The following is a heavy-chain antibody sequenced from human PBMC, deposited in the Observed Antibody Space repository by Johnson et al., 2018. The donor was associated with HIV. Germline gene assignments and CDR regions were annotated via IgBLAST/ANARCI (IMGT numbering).Heavy chain of an antibody. Sequence: QVQLVESGGGVVQPGGSLRLSCAASEFIFSSYSMHWVPQAPGKGLEWVAVISYDGHNEYYADSVEGRFTVSRDNTKNTLYLQMNSLRADDTAIYYCARPYSESIYAAFSLWGQGTMVTVSS. CDR2: ISYDGHNE. J-gene: IGHJ3*01. V-gene: IGHV3-30*04. CDR3: ARPYSESIYAAFSL. CDR1: EFIFSSYS. D-gene: IGHD2/OR15-2a*01.